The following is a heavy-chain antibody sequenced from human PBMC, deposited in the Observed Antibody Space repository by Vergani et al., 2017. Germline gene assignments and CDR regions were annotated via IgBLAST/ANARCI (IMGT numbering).Heavy chain of an antibody. V-gene: IGHV1-3*01. J-gene: IGHJ4*02. CDR1: GSTFTSYA. Sequence: QVQLVQSGAEVKKPGASVKVSCKASGSTFTSYAMHWVRQAPGQRLEWMGWVNAGNGNTKYSQKFQGRVTITRDTSASTVYMELSSLRSEDTAVYYCAGDWDFWSGYYLFDSWGQGTLVTVSS. CDR2: VNAGNGNT. D-gene: IGHD3-3*01. CDR3: AGDWDFWSGYYLFDS.